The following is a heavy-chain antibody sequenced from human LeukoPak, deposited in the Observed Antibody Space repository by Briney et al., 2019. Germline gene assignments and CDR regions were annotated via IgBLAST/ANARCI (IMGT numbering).Heavy chain of an antibody. D-gene: IGHD3-22*01. V-gene: IGHV1-69*05. Sequence: ASVKVSCKASGGSFRTFSMNWVRQAPGQGLEWMGGIIPMFGEGNYAQKFQGRVTITTDESRRTAYMELRSLRSEDTAVYYCARRYYYDSPTSFEDASDIWGQGTMVTVSS. CDR3: ARRYYYDSPTSFEDASDI. CDR2: IIPMFGEG. CDR1: GGSFRTFS. J-gene: IGHJ3*02.